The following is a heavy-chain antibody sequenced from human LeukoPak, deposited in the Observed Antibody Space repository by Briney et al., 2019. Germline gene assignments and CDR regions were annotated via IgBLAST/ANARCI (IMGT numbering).Heavy chain of an antibody. V-gene: IGHV4-34*01. CDR1: GGSFSGYY. CDR3: ARGTTVTTTSDY. CDR2: INHSGST. D-gene: IGHD4-17*01. J-gene: IGHJ4*02. Sequence: PSETLSLTCAVYGGSFSGYYWSWIRQPPGKGLEWIGEINHSGSTNYNPSLKSRVTISVDTSKNQFSLKLSSVTAADTAVYYCARGTTVTTTSDYWGQGTLVTVSS.